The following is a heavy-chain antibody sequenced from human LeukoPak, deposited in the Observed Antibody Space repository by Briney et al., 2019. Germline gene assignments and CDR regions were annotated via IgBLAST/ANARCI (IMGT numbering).Heavy chain of an antibody. Sequence: GGSLRLSCAASGFTFSNYGMHWVRQAPGKELEWVAVIWHDGSNKYYADSVKGRFTISRDNSKNTLYLQMNSLRAEDTAVYYCARWDSYGLYWGQGTLVTVSS. D-gene: IGHD5-18*01. CDR1: GFTFSNYG. J-gene: IGHJ4*02. CDR3: ARWDSYGLY. CDR2: IWHDGSNK. V-gene: IGHV3-33*01.